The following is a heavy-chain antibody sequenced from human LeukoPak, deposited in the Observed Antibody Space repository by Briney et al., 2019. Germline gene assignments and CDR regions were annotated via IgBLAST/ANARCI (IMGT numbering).Heavy chain of an antibody. CDR3: SREGYFNFEN. V-gene: IGHV3-66*02. CDR1: GTSVSGCF. D-gene: IGHD2-15*01. J-gene: IGHJ4*02. Sequence: GGSLRLSCAASGTSVSGCFMNWVRQAPGKGLEWVSVMRNGDTTDYADSVKGRFIISVGKSKNTVYLQMNSLRTEDTAVYYCSREGYFNFENWGQGTLVTVSS. CDR2: MRNGDTT.